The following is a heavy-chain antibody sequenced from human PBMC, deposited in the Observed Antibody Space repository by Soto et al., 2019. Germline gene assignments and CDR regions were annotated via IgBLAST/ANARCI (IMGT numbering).Heavy chain of an antibody. CDR3: ARGLVDDYIWGSYRWGYYFDY. V-gene: IGHV4-34*01. D-gene: IGHD3-16*02. J-gene: IGHJ4*02. CDR2: INHSGST. Sequence: QVQLQQWGAGLLKPSETLYLTCAVYGGSFSGYYWSWIRRPPGKGLEWIGEINHSGSTNYNPSLKSRVTISVDTSKNQFSLKLSSVTAADTAVYYCARGLVDDYIWGSYRWGYYFDYWGQGTLVTVSS. CDR1: GGSFSGYY.